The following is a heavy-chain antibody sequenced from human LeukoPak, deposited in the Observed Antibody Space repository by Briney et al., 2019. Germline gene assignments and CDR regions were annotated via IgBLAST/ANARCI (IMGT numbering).Heavy chain of an antibody. CDR1: GGTFSSYA. CDR2: IIPIFGTA. V-gene: IGHV1-69*05. CDR3: AREKQRDTAFDY. Sequence: SVKVSCKASGGTFSSYAISWVRQAPGQGLEWMGGIIPIFGTANYAQKFLGRVTITTDESTSTAYMELSSLRSEDTAVYYCAREKQRDTAFDYWGQGTLVTVSS. J-gene: IGHJ4*02. D-gene: IGHD5-18*01.